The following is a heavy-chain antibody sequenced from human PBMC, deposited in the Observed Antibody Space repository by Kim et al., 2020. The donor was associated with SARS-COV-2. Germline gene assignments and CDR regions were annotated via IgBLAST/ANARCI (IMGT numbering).Heavy chain of an antibody. CDR1: GFIFRGHY. J-gene: IGHJ4*01. D-gene: IGHD3-16*01. CDR3: AIASHFFGPDSPYFDY. CDR2: VRKGGET. V-gene: IGHV3-13*01. Sequence: GGSLRLSCAASGFIFRGHYMHWLRQAAGHGPDWVSGVRKGGETSYGVSAKGRFTIFRDNGRNSLYLQMNSLSAGDTAIYYCAIASHFFGPDSPYFDY.